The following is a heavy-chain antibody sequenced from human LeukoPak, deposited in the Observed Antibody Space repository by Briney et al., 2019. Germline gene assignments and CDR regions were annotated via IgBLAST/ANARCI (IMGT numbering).Heavy chain of an antibody. J-gene: IGHJ4*02. D-gene: IGHD3-10*01. CDR1: GFTFSSYE. CDR3: ARLRGPMVRGDR. Sequence: GGSLRLSCAASGFTFSSYEMNWVRQAPGKGLECVSYISSSGSTIYYADAVKGRFTISRDNAKNSLYLQMNSLRAEDTAVYYCARLRGPMVRGDRWGQGTLVTVSS. V-gene: IGHV3-48*03. CDR2: ISSSGSTI.